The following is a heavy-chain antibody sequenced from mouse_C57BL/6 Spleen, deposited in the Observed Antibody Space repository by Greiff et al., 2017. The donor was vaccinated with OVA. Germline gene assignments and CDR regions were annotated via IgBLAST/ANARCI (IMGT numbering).Heavy chain of an antibody. Sequence: QVQLQQSGAELARPGASVKMSCKASGYTFTSYTMHWVKQRPGQGLEWIGYINPSSGYTKYNQKFKDKATLTADKSSSTAYVQLSSLTSEDSAVYYCARRSPIYYYLDYWGQGTTLTVSS. CDR3: ARRSPIYYYLDY. CDR2: INPSSGYT. D-gene: IGHD1-1*01. J-gene: IGHJ2*01. CDR1: GYTFTSYT. V-gene: IGHV1-4*01.